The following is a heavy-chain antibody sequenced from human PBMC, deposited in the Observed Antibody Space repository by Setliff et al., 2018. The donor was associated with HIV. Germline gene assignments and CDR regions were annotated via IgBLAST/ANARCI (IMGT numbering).Heavy chain of an antibody. J-gene: IGHJ4*02. CDR1: GGTFSSYA. V-gene: IGHV1-69*13. CDR2: IIPDFGTT. D-gene: IGHD3-9*01. CDR3: ARDGLLMTGILFDY. Sequence: SVKVSCKTSGGTFSSYAISWVRQAPGQGLEWMGGIIPDFGTTNYAQKFQGRVTMTADESMTTAYMELSSLRSEDTALYYCARDGLLMTGILFDYWGQGTLVTAPQ.